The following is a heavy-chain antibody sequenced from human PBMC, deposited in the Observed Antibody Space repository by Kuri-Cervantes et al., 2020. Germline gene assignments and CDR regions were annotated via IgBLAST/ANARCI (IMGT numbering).Heavy chain of an antibody. V-gene: IGHV4-61*02. CDR2: IYTSGST. CDR3: ARGLYSSGWYGGGYWFDP. Sequence: SCTVSGGSISSGSYYWSWIRQPAGKGLEWIGRIYTSGSTNSNPSLKSRVTISVDTSKNQFSLKLSSVTAADTAVYYCARGLYSSGWYGGGYWFDPWGQGTLVTVSS. J-gene: IGHJ5*02. CDR1: GGSISSGSYY. D-gene: IGHD6-19*01.